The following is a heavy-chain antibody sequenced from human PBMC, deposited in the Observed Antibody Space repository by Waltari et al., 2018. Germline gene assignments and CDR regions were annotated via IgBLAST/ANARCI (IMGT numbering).Heavy chain of an antibody. V-gene: IGHV4-39*02. CDR1: GASITSTKHY. D-gene: IGHD5-12*01. CDR2: ISYNGAT. J-gene: IGHJ3*01. CDR3: ATYIGASVGTAAFDV. Sequence: QLQLQESGPGLVKPSETLSLTCSVSGASITSTKHYWGWIRQPPGQGLEWIATISYNGATYSSPSLRGRVTVSGDTSMNYVSLKLGSVTAADTAVYYCATYIGASVGTAAFDVWGQGTMVTVSS.